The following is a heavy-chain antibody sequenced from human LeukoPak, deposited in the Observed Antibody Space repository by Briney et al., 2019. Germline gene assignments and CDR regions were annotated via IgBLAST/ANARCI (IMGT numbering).Heavy chain of an antibody. Sequence: PPGGSLRLSCAASGFTFSSYAMSWVRQAPGEGLEWVSAISGSGGSTYYADSVKGRFTISRDNSKNTLYLQMNSLRAEDTAVYYCAKIPMITFGGVIYYFDYWGQGTLVTVSS. D-gene: IGHD3-16*02. CDR3: AKIPMITFGGVIYYFDY. CDR1: GFTFSSYA. J-gene: IGHJ4*02. CDR2: ISGSGGST. V-gene: IGHV3-23*01.